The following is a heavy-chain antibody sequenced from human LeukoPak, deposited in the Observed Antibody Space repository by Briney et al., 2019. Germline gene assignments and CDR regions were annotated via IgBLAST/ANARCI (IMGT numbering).Heavy chain of an antibody. J-gene: IGHJ4*02. Sequence: VKVSCKASGYTFTDYYMHWVRQAPGQGLEWMGWIDPNTGGTNYAQKFQDRVTMTGDTSISTAYMELNRLRSDDTAVYYCARVVAGVGAAFDYWGQGTLVTVSS. D-gene: IGHD6-13*01. CDR1: GYTFTDYY. V-gene: IGHV1-2*02. CDR2: IDPNTGGT. CDR3: ARVVAGVGAAFDY.